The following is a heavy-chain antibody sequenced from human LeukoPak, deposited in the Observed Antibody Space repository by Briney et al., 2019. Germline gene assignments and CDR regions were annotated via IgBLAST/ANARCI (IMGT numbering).Heavy chain of an antibody. V-gene: IGHV3-33*01. CDR1: GFPFSSYV. Sequence: GRSLRLSCAASGFPFSSYVMHCLRQAPGKGLEWVAVIWFDGGKIYYADSVKGRFTISRDNSKNTLYLQMNSLRAEDTAVYHCVRDFTNIRGGGYFDNWGQGTLVTVSS. D-gene: IGHD2/OR15-2a*01. CDR2: IWFDGGKI. CDR3: VRDFTNIRGGGYFDN. J-gene: IGHJ4*02.